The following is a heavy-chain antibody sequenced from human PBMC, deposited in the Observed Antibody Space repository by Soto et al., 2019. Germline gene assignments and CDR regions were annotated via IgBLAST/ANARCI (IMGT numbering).Heavy chain of an antibody. Sequence: GPTLVNPTQTLTLTCTFSGFSLSTSGVGVGWIRQPPGKALEWLALIYWDDDKRYSPCLKTRLTITKDTSKNQVVLTMSNMDPVDTATYYCVHTPAIAAGGSSWFDPWGQGTQVTVSS. CDR1: GFSLSTSGVG. CDR2: IYWDDDK. D-gene: IGHD6-13*01. V-gene: IGHV2-5*02. J-gene: IGHJ5*02. CDR3: VHTPAIAAGGSSWFDP.